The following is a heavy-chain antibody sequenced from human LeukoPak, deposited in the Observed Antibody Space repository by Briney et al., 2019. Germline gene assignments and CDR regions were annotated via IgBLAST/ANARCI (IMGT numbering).Heavy chain of an antibody. CDR2: IYHSGST. Sequence: SETLSLTCTVSGYSISSGYYWGWIRQPPGKGLEWIGSIYHSGSTYYNPSLKSRVTISVDTSKNQFSLKLSSVTAADTAVYYCARVKDYYDSSGYVGYYFDYWGQGTLVTVSS. D-gene: IGHD3-22*01. CDR1: GYSISSGYY. J-gene: IGHJ4*02. V-gene: IGHV4-38-2*02. CDR3: ARVKDYYDSSGYVGYYFDY.